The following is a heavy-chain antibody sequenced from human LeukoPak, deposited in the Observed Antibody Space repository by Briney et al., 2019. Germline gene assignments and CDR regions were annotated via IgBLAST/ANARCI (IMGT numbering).Heavy chain of an antibody. CDR1: GYSFTSYW. CDR2: IYPGDSDT. D-gene: IGHD3-3*01. CDR3: ASTIFGVVNSAPHEAFDI. J-gene: IGHJ3*02. Sequence: GESLKISCKGSGYSFTSYWIGWVRQMPGKGLEWMGIIYPGDSDTRYSPSFQGQVTISADKSISTAYLQWSSLKASDTAMYYCASTIFGVVNSAPHEAFDIWGQGTMVTVSS. V-gene: IGHV5-51*01.